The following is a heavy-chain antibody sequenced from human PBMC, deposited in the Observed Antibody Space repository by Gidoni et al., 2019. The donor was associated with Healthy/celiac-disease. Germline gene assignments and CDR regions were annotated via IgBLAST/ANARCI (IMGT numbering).Heavy chain of an antibody. D-gene: IGHD3-3*01. CDR3: ARGPYDFWSENWFDP. CDR2: INHSGST. V-gene: IGHV4-34*01. Sequence: QVQLQQWGAGLLKPSETLSLTCAVYGGSFSGYYWSWIRQPPGKGLEWIGEINHSGSTNYNPSLKSRVTISVDTSKNQFSLKLSSVTAADTAVYYCARGPYDFWSENWFDPWGQGTLVTVSS. CDR1: GGSFSGYY. J-gene: IGHJ5*02.